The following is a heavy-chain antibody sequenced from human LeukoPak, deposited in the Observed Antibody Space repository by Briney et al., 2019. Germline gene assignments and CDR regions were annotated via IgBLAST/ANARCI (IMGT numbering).Heavy chain of an antibody. CDR2: INQDGSEK. CDR3: AREEVKSFDN. Sequence: PGGSLRLSCAASGITFSRFWMSWVRQAPGKGLQWVANINQDGSEKHYVDSVKGRFTISRDNAKNSLYLQMNSLRAEDTAVYYWAREEVKSFDNWGQGTLVTVSS. CDR1: GITFSRFW. J-gene: IGHJ4*02. V-gene: IGHV3-7*01.